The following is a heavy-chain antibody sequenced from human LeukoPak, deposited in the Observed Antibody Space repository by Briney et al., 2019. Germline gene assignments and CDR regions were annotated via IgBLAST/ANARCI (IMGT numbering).Heavy chain of an antibody. D-gene: IGHD6-13*01. V-gene: IGHV3-21*01. CDR3: ARDSSPGIGDAFDI. CDR2: ISSSSSYI. CDR1: GFTFSSYS. Sequence: PGGSLRLSCAASGFTFSSYSMNWVRQAPGKGLEWVSSISSSSSYIYHADSVKGRFTISRDNAKNSLYLQMSSLRAEDTAVYYCARDSSPGIGDAFDIWGQGTMVTVSS. J-gene: IGHJ3*02.